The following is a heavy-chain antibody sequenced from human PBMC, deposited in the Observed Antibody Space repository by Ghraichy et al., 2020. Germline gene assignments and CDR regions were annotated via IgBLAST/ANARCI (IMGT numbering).Heavy chain of an antibody. CDR2: IYYSGST. J-gene: IGHJ4*02. CDR3: ARAEGWLQWEGFDY. D-gene: IGHD5-24*01. Sequence: SETLSLTCTVSGGSISSGGYYWSWIRQHPGKGLEWIGYIYYSGSTYYNPSLKSRVTISVDTSKNQFSLKLSSVTAADTAVYYCARAEGWLQWEGFDYWGQGTLVTVSS. CDR1: GGSISSGGYY. V-gene: IGHV4-31*03.